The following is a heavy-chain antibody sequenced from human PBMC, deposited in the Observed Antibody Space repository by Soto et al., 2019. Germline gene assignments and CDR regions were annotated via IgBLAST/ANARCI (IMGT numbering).Heavy chain of an antibody. CDR3: ARQAVLLWFGEEPANLDY. J-gene: IGHJ4*02. Sequence: QLQLQESGPGLVKPSETLSLTCTVSGGSISSSSYYWGWIRQPPGKGLEWIGSIYYSGSTYYNPSLKSRVTTSVDTSLNQFSLKLSSVTAADTAVYYCARQAVLLWFGEEPANLDYWGQGTLVTVSS. CDR1: GGSISSSSYY. D-gene: IGHD3-10*01. CDR2: IYYSGST. V-gene: IGHV4-39*01.